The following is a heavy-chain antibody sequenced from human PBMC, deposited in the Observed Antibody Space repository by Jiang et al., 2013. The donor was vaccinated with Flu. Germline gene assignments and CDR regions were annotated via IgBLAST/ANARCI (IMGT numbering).Heavy chain of an antibody. V-gene: IGHV3-33*01. CDR2: IWYDGRNK. J-gene: IGHJ4*02. D-gene: IGHD1-26*01. CDR3: ARGGSYYEFDY. CDR1: GFTFRSYD. Sequence: QLVESGGGVVQPGRSLRLSCAASGFTFRSYDMHWVRQAPGKGLEWVAVIWYDGRNKYYADSGKGRFTISRDNSKNTLYLQMNSLRAEDTAVYYCARGGSYYEFDYWGQGTLVTVSS.